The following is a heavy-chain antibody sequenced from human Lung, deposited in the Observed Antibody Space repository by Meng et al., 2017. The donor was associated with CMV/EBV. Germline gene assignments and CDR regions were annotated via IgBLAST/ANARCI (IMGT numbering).Heavy chain of an antibody. CDR1: AYTFSTYW. Sequence: KVSCKGSAYTFSTYWLGWVRQLPGRGLEWMGLIYPADSNTTYSPSFRGHVTISADKSISTAYLQWIGLRASDTAIYYCARKRGYFCEYWGHGTPV. D-gene: IGHD3-10*01. V-gene: IGHV5-51*01. CDR2: IYPADSNT. J-gene: IGHJ4*01. CDR3: ARKRGYFCEY.